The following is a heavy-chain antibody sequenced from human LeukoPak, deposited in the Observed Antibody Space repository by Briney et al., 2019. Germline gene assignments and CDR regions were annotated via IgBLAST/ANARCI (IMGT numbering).Heavy chain of an antibody. CDR2: INHSGST. CDR1: GGSFSGYY. CDR3: ARAPPMGATYFDY. J-gene: IGHJ4*02. Sequence: SETLSLTCAVYGGSFSGYYWSWIRQPPGKGLEWIGEINHSGSTNYNPSLKSRVTMSVDTSKNQFSLKLSSVTAADTAVYYCARAPPMGATYFDYWGQGTLVTVSS. D-gene: IGHD1-26*01. V-gene: IGHV4-34*01.